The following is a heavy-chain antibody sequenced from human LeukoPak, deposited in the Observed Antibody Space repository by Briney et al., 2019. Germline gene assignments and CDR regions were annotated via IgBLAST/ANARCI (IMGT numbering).Heavy chain of an antibody. Sequence: PKASVKVSCKASGYTFTSYGISWVRQAPGQGLEWMGWISAYNGNTNYAQKLQGRVTMTTDTSTSTAYMELRSLRSDDTAVYYCARDVKYYDILTGYYASYWGQGTLVTVSS. J-gene: IGHJ4*02. D-gene: IGHD3-9*01. CDR3: ARDVKYYDILTGYYASY. V-gene: IGHV1-18*01. CDR2: ISAYNGNT. CDR1: GYTFTSYG.